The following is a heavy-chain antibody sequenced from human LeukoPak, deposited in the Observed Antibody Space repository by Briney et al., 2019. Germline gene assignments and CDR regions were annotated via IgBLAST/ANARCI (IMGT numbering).Heavy chain of an antibody. D-gene: IGHD2-15*01. CDR1: GFTFSTHG. J-gene: IGHJ3*02. V-gene: IGHV3-23*01. Sequence: GGSLRLSCAASGFTFSTHGMTWVRQAPGKGLEWVSMISRSGGDAYYADSVKGRFTISRDNSKNTLFLQMNSLRAEDTAVYYCAKVRYCSRGSCSLFAACDMWGQGTMVTVSS. CDR3: AKVRYCSRGSCSLFAACDM. CDR2: ISRSGGDA.